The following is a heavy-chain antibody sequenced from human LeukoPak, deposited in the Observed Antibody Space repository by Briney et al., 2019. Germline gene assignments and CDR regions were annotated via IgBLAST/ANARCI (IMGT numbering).Heavy chain of an antibody. Sequence: SVKVSCKASGGTFSSYAISWVRQAPGQGLEWMGGIIPIFGTANYAQKFQGRVTITTDESTSTAYMELSSLRSEDTAVYYCASPGYCSSTSCYKYFQHWGQGTLVTVSS. CDR2: IIPIFGTA. J-gene: IGHJ1*01. CDR3: ASPGYCSSTSCYKYFQH. CDR1: GGTFSSYA. D-gene: IGHD2-2*02. V-gene: IGHV1-69*05.